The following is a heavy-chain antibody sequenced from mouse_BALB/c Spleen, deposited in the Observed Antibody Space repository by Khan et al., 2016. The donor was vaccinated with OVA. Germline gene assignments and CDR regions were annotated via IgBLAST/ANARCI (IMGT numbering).Heavy chain of an antibody. Sequence: QVQLQQSGAELAKPGASVKMSCKASGYTFTSFWMHWVKQRPGQGLEWIGYINPTSGYTDYNEKFKDRATLSADKSSSTASMQQSSLTSEDSAVYLYTRDRIDYWGQGTTLTVTS. V-gene: IGHV1-7*01. CDR3: TRDRIDY. CDR2: INPTSGYT. CDR1: GYTFTSFW. J-gene: IGHJ2*01.